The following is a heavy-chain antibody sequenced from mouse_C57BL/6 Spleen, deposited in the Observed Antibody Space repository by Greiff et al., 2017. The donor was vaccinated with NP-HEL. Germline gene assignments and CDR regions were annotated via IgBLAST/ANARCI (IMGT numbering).Heavy chain of an antibody. Sequence: EVQLVESGGDLVKPGGSLKLSCAASGFTFSSYGMSWVRQTPDKRLEWVATISSGGSYTYYPDSVKGRFTISRDNAKNTLYLQMSSLKSEDTAMYYCARPQLGFDYWGQGTTLTVSS. CDR3: ARPQLGFDY. D-gene: IGHD4-1*02. J-gene: IGHJ2*01. CDR1: GFTFSSYG. CDR2: ISSGGSYT. V-gene: IGHV5-6*01.